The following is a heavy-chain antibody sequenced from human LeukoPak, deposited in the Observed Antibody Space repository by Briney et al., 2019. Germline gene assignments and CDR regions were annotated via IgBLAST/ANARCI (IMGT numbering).Heavy chain of an antibody. D-gene: IGHD3-9*01. V-gene: IGHV3-30*18. J-gene: IGHJ4*02. CDR1: GFTFSSYG. Sequence: GGSLRLSCAASGFTFSSYGMHWVRQAPGTGLKLVAVISYDGSNKYYADSVKGRFTISRDNSKNTLYLQMNSLRAEDTAVYYCAKGRGIYDRSSYDYWGQGTLVTVSS. CDR2: ISYDGSNK. CDR3: AKGRGIYDRSSYDY.